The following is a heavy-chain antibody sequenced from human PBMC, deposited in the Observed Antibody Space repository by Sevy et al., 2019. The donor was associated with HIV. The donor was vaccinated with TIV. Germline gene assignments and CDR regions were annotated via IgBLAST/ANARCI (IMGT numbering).Heavy chain of an antibody. J-gene: IGHJ3*01. Sequence: GGSLRLSCVASGFSFSSYGMHWIRQAPGKGLQWVALIRFDGSEKYYTDSVKGRFSISRDNSKNTLYMQINSLRAEDTAVYYCAKGDSSSSTDADAFDVWGQGTLVTVSS. CDR1: GFSFSSYG. CDR3: AKGDSSSSTDADAFDV. D-gene: IGHD6-6*01. CDR2: IRFDGSEK. V-gene: IGHV3-30*02.